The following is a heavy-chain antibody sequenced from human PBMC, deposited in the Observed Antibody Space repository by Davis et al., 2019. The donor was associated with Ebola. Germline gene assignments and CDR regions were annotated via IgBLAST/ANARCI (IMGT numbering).Heavy chain of an antibody. CDR1: GYAFTNYL. V-gene: IGHV1-2*06. J-gene: IGHJ6*02. CDR3: ARGTDFDWLSSLYYYYGMDV. CDR2: INPNSGGT. D-gene: IGHD3-9*01. Sequence: ASVKVSCKASGYAFTNYLVHWVRQAPGQGLEWMGRINPNSGGTNYAQKFQGRVTMTTDTSTSTAYMELRSLRSDDTAVYYCARGTDFDWLSSLYYYYGMDVWGQGTTVTVSS.